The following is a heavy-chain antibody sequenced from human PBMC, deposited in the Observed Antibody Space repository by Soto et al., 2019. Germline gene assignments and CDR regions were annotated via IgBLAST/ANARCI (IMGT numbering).Heavy chain of an antibody. D-gene: IGHD4-4*01. CDR1: GFTFSDSW. V-gene: IGHV3-7*01. CDR2: IKPDESEK. CDR3: VRGGSNYAS. Sequence: EVQLVESGGGLVQPGGSLRLSCTASGFTFSDSWMTWVRQAPGKGLEWVARIKPDESEKKYADSVKGRFSISRDNAKNSMYLQMDCLRGEDTAVYYCVRGGSNYASWGQGNLVAVSS. J-gene: IGHJ5*02.